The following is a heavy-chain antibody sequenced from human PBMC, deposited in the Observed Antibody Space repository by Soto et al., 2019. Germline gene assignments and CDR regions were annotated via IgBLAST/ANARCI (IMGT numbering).Heavy chain of an antibody. CDR2: ARDKGHSYTT. D-gene: IGHD6-25*01. CDR3: VKTKSSSGFYYFDY. J-gene: IGHJ4*02. CDR1: GFTFSDHY. V-gene: IGHV3-72*01. Sequence: EVQLVESGGDLVQPGGSLRLSCAASGFTFSDHYMDWVRQAPGKGLEWVGRARDKGHSYTTEYAASLAGRFTISRDDSKNSLFLQMNSLKTEDTAVYYCVKTKSSSGFYYFDYWGPGTLVTVSS.